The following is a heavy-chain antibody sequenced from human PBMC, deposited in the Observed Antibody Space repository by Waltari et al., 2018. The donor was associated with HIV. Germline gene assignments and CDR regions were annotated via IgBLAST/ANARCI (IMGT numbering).Heavy chain of an antibody. Sequence: EVQLVESGGGLVQPGGSLRLSCAASGFTFTNYALNWVRRAPGKGMVWVAVFRGRGASTYYEDVCKGRFTISRDNSNNTLYLQMNSLRAEDTAVYYCAKDDSTGSSGYYPFHYWGQGTLITVSS. D-gene: IGHD3-22*01. J-gene: IGHJ4*02. CDR2: FRGRGAST. CDR3: AKDDSTGSSGYYPFHY. CDR1: GFTFTNYA. V-gene: IGHV3-23*04.